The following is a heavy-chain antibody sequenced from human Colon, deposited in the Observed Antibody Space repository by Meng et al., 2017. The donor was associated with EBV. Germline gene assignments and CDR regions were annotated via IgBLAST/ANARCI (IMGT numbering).Heavy chain of an antibody. CDR3: ARGIQIWHEIDY. CDR1: CGSISSSSYS. J-gene: IGHJ4*02. Sequence: LQESGPGLVQPAEPLSRPFTVSCGSISSSSYSCAWIRQPPGKGLEWIGGISYGGSTSYNPSLKSRVTISIDTSKNQFSLSLTSVTAADTAIYYCARGIQIWHEIDYWGQGTLVTVSS. V-gene: IGHV4-39*07. D-gene: IGHD5-18*01. CDR2: ISYGGST.